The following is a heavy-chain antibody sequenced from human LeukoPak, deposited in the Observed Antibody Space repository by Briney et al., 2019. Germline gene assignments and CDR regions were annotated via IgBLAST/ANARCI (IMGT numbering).Heavy chain of an antibody. CDR3: ARTRGMNYYDSSGYRAGAYGAFDI. J-gene: IGHJ3*02. CDR1: GFTFSRYA. CDR2: IKQDGSEK. Sequence: PGGSLRLSCAASGFTFSRYAMSWVRQAPGKGLEWVANIKQDGSEKYYVDSVKGRFTISRDNAKNSLYLQMNSLRAEDRAVYYCARTRGMNYYDSSGYRAGAYGAFDIWGQGTMVTVSS. D-gene: IGHD3-22*01. V-gene: IGHV3-7*04.